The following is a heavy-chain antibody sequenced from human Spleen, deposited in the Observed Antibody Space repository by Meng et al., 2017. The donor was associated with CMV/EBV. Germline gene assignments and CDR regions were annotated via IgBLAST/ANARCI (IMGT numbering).Heavy chain of an antibody. V-gene: IGHV3-21*01. Sequence: GGSLRLSCAASGFTFSSYSMNWVRQAPGKGLEWVSSISSSSSYIYYADSVKGRFTISRDNAKNSLYLQMNSLRAEDTAVYYCARDGTYYDFWSGYSTFGYFDYWGQGTLVTVSS. CDR3: ARDGTYYDFWSGYSTFGYFDY. D-gene: IGHD3-3*01. CDR2: ISSSSSYI. J-gene: IGHJ4*02. CDR1: GFTFSSYS.